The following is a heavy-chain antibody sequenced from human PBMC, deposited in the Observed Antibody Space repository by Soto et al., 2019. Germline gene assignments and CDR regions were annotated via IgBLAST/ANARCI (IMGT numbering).Heavy chain of an antibody. V-gene: IGHV1-2*02. CDR3: ARDESGESLEWLLLYFQH. CDR1: GYTFSGYY. D-gene: IGHD3-3*01. J-gene: IGHJ1*01. CDR2: INPKSGGT. Sequence: ASVKVSCKASGYTFSGYYMHWVRQAPGQGLEWMGWINPKSGGTDYGEKFQGRVTMTRDTSINTAYMELSRLTSDDTAVYYCARDESGESLEWLLLYFQHWGQGTLVTVSS.